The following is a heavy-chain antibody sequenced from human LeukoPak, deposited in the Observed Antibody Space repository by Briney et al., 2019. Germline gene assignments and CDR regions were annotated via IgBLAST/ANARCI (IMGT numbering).Heavy chain of an antibody. CDR3: AKDRYCSGSSCALYYFDS. Sequence: PGGSLRLSCAASGFTFSSYVMSWARQAPGKGLEWVSTISDSGGSTYYTDSVKGRFTISRDNSKNTLYLQMNSLRAEDTAVYYCAKDRYCSGSSCALYYFDSWGQGTLVTVSS. D-gene: IGHD2-15*01. V-gene: IGHV3-23*01. J-gene: IGHJ4*02. CDR1: GFTFSSYV. CDR2: ISDSGGST.